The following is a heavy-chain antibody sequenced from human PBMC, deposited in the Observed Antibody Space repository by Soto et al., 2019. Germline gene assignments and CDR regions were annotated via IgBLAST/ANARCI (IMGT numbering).Heavy chain of an antibody. Sequence: QVPLVESGGGVVQPGRSLRLSCAVSGFTFSSYVMHWVRQAPGKGLEWVAVIWFDGSNKYYAESVKGRFTISRDTSTNTLYHQINSLRAQYTAVYYCVSDSSSWYLPYYCYYMDVWGKGTTVTVSS. V-gene: IGHV3-33*01. CDR1: GFTFSSYV. J-gene: IGHJ6*03. D-gene: IGHD6-13*01. CDR3: VSDSSSWYLPYYCYYMDV. CDR2: IWFDGSNK.